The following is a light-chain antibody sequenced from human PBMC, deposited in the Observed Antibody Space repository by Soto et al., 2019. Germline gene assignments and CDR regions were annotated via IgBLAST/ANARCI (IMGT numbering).Light chain of an antibody. CDR3: QQAASFPLT. V-gene: IGKV1-12*01. CDR1: QGTASW. Sequence: DIQMTQSPSSVSASVGDKVTITCRASQGTASWLAWYQLKPEKAPKLLIYSASTLQSGVPSRFSGSVSGTDFTLTISSLQPEDFATYVCQQAASFPLTFGQGTRLEIK. J-gene: IGKJ5*01. CDR2: SAS.